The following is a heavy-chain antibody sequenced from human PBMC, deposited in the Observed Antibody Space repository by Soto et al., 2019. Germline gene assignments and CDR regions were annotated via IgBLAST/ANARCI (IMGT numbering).Heavy chain of an antibody. CDR2: IRAYNGNT. Sequence: QVQLVQSGAEVKKPWASVKVSCKAPGYTFTSYGINWVRQAPAQGLEWRGWIRAYNGNTDYAQKLQGRVTMTTDTSTNTAYRELRSRRSDDTAVYYCAGVGTTTGTTRANSFDYWGQGTLVTVSS. J-gene: IGHJ4*02. CDR3: AGVGTTTGTTRANSFDY. CDR1: GYTFTSYG. V-gene: IGHV1-18*01. D-gene: IGHD1-1*01.